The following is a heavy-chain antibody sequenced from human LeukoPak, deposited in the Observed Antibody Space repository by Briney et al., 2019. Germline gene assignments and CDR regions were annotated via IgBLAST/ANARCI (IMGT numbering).Heavy chain of an antibody. CDR1: GFTFSSYW. CDR3: AREGTYYYDSSGDDNTLDAFDI. J-gene: IGHJ3*02. Sequence: PGGSLRLSCAASGFTFSSYWMHWVRQAPGKGLVWVSRINSDGSSTSYADSMKGRFTISRDNAKNTLYLQMNSLRAEDTAVYYCAREGTYYYDSSGDDNTLDAFDIWGQGTMVTVSS. CDR2: INSDGSST. D-gene: IGHD3-22*01. V-gene: IGHV3-74*01.